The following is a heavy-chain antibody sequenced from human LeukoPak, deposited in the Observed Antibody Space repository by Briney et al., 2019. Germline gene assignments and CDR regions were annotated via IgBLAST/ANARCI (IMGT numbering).Heavy chain of an antibody. D-gene: IGHD5-18*01. J-gene: IGHJ6*03. CDR2: IYYSGST. V-gene: IGHV4-59*01. CDR1: GGSISSYY. CDR3: ARAPVDTAMVPYYYYMDV. Sequence: ASETLSLTCTVSGGSISSYYWSWIRQPPGKGLEWIGYIYYSGSTNYNPSLKSRVTISVDTSKNQFSLKLSSVTAADTAVYYCARAPVDTAMVPYYYYMDVWGKGTTVTISS.